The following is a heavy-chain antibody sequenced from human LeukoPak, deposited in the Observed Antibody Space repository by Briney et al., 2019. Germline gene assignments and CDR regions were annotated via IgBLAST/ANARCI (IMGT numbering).Heavy chain of an antibody. CDR3: ARDLRGKSDY. CDR1: GFTFSNYW. Sequence: WGSLTLSCAASGFTFSNYWVHWVRQAPGKGLVWVSRINLDGSRTDYADSVKGRFTISRDNAKNTLYLQMNSLRAEDTAVYFCARDLRGKSDYWGQGTLVTVSS. V-gene: IGHV3-74*01. D-gene: IGHD4-23*01. CDR2: INLDGSRT. J-gene: IGHJ4*02.